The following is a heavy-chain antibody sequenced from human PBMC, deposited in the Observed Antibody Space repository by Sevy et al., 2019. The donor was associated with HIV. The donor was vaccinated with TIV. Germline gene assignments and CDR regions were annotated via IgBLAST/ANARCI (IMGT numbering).Heavy chain of an antibody. CDR3: AKDRVSGTYYTGDFDY. V-gene: IGHV3-23*01. D-gene: IGHD3-10*01. Sequence: GGSLRLSCAASGFTFSTYAMTWVRQAPGKGLEWVSVITYSGVNTYYADSVKCRFTISRDNSKNKLYLQMNSLRAEDTAVYYCAKDRVSGTYYTGDFDYWGQGTLVTVSS. CDR1: GFTFSTYA. CDR2: ITYSGVNT. J-gene: IGHJ4*02.